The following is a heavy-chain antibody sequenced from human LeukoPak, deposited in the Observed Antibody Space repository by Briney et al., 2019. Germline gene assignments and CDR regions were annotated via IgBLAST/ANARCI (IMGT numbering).Heavy chain of an antibody. CDR3: ARHTSYNWNDAPDAFDI. D-gene: IGHD1-1*01. Sequence: SETLSLNCTVSGGSISSYYWSWLRQPPGKGLEWIGYIYYSGSTNYNPSLKSRVTISVDTSKNQFSLKLSSVTAADTAVYYCARHTSYNWNDAPDAFDIWGQGTMVTVSS. J-gene: IGHJ3*02. V-gene: IGHV4-59*08. CDR1: GGSISSYY. CDR2: IYYSGST.